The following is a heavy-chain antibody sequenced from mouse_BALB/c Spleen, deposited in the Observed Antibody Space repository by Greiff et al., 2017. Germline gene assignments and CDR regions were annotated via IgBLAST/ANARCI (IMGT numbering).Heavy chain of an antibody. V-gene: IGHV5-4*02. J-gene: IGHJ3*01. CDR2: ISDGGSYT. CDR3: ASLYDGYYAWFAF. CDR1: GFTFSDYY. Sequence: EVQGVESGGGLVKPGGSLKLSCAASGFTFSDYYMYWVRQTPEKRLEWVATISDGGSYTYYPDSVKGRFTISRDNAKNTLYLQMSSLKSEDTAMYYCASLYDGYYAWFAFWGQGTLVTVSA. D-gene: IGHD2-3*01.